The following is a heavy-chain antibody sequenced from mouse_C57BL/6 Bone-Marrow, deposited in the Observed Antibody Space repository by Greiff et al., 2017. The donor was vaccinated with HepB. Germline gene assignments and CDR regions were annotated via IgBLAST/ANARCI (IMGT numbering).Heavy chain of an antibody. Sequence: QVQLQQSGPELARPWASVKISCQAFYTFSRRVHIAIRDTNYWMQWVKQRPGQGLEWIGAIYPGNGDTSYNQKFKGKATLTADKSSSTAYMQLSRLTPVDAAVYYCACIYYYGSTPFAYCGQGTLVTVSA. V-gene: IGHV1-87*01. J-gene: IGHJ3*01. CDR3: PVDAAVYYCACIYYYGSTPFAY. CDR1: YTFSRRVH. D-gene: IGHD1-1*01. CDR2: GQGLEWIG.